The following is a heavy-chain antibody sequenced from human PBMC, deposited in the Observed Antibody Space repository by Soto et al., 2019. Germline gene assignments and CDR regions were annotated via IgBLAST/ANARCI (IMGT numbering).Heavy chain of an antibody. J-gene: IGHJ4*02. CDR2: IYYSGST. V-gene: IGHV4-59*01. D-gene: IGHD2-21*02. CDR1: GGSISSYY. CDR3: ATQGHSYCGGDCYFFDY. Sequence: PSETLSLTCTVSGGSISSYYWSWIRQPPGKGLEWIGYIYYSGSTNYNPSLKSRVTISVDTSKNQFSLKLSSVTAADTAVYYCATQGHSYCGGDCYFFDYWSQGTLVTVSS.